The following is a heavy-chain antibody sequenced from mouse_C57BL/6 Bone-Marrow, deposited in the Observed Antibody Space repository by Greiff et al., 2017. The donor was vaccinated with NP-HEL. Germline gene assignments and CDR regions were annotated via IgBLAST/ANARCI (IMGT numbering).Heavy chain of an antibody. Sequence: VQLQQSGAELVRPGASVKLSCTASGFNIKDDYMHWVKQRPEQGLEWIGWIDPENGDTEYASKFQGKATITADTSSNTVYLQLSSLTSDDTAVYYCTPYDDDYWGQGTTLTVSS. D-gene: IGHD2-12*01. V-gene: IGHV14-4*01. J-gene: IGHJ2*01. CDR3: TPYDDDY. CDR1: GFNIKDDY. CDR2: IDPENGDT.